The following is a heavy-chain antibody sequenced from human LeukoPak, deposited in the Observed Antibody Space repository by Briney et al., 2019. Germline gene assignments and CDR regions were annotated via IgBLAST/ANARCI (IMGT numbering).Heavy chain of an antibody. J-gene: IGHJ4*02. CDR3: AKASRQEYYFDY. CDR1: GFTFDDYA. CDR2: ISWNSGSI. V-gene: IGHV3-9*01. Sequence: GRSLRLSCAASGFTFDDYAMHWVRQAPGKGLEWVSGISWNSGSIGYADSVKGRFTISRDNAKNSLYLQMNSLRAEDTALYYCAKASRQEYYFDYWGQGTLVTVSS.